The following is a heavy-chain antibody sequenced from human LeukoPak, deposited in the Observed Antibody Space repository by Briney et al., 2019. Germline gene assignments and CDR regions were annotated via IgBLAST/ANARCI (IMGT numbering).Heavy chain of an antibody. J-gene: IGHJ5*02. Sequence: TGGSLRLSCAASGFIFSNYWMSWVRQAPGKGLEWVANIKQDGGEKYYVDSVKGRFTMSRDNAKNSLYLQMNSLRAEDTAVYSCARGADGVSSNSRGWFDPWGQGTLVTVSS. V-gene: IGHV3-7*01. CDR3: ARGADGVSSNSRGWFDP. CDR1: GFIFSNYW. D-gene: IGHD2-15*01. CDR2: IKQDGGEK.